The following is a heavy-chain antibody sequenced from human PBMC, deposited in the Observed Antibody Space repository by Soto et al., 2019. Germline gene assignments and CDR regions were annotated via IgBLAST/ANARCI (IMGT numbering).Heavy chain of an antibody. D-gene: IGHD4-17*01. J-gene: IGHJ4*02. CDR3: VRVGGYYGDYPNFDY. Sequence: SETLSLTCTFSGSSISPYYWSWIRQPPGKGLEWIGNIYYSGSTKYNPSLKSRVTMSLDTTRIQVSLRLRSVTAADTAVYYCVRVGGYYGDYPNFDYWGQGALVTVSS. V-gene: IGHV4-59*01. CDR1: GSSISPYY. CDR2: IYYSGST.